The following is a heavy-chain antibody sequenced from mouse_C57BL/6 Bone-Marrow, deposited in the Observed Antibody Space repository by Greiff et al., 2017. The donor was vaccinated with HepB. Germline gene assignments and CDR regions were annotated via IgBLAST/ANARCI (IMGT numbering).Heavy chain of an antibody. J-gene: IGHJ3*01. CDR3: TREGGQLEFAY. V-gene: IGHV5-9-1*02. Sequence: EVKLMESGEGLVKPGGSLKLSCAASGFTFSSYAMSWVRQTPEKRLEWVAYISSGGDYIYYADTVKGRFTISRDNARNTLYLQMSSLKSEDTAMYYCTREGGQLEFAYWGQGTLVTVSA. CDR1: GFTFSSYA. D-gene: IGHD3-2*01. CDR2: ISSGGDYI.